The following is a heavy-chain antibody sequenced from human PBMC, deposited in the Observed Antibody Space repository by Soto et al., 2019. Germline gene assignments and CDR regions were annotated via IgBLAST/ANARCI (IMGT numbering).Heavy chain of an antibody. CDR3: ARGAARPFIPYGMDV. CDR2: IDPSDSFT. CDR1: GYSFTSYW. J-gene: IGHJ6*02. V-gene: IGHV5-10-1*01. D-gene: IGHD6-6*01. Sequence: PGESLKISCKGSGYSFTSYWISWVRQMPGKGLEWMGRIDPSDSFTNYSPSFQGHVTISADKSISTAYLQWSSLKASDTAMYYCARGAARPFIPYGMDVWGQGTTVTVSS.